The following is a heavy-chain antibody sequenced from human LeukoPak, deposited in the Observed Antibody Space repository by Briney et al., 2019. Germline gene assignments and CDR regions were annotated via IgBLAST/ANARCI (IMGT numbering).Heavy chain of an antibody. J-gene: IGHJ2*01. D-gene: IGHD3-22*01. CDR2: IYYSGST. Sequence: SETLSLTCTVSGGSISSYYWSWIRQPPGKGLEWIGYIYYSGSTNYNPSLKSRVTISVDTSKNQFSLKLSSVTAADTAVYYCARLVGSITMIVVVKSFWYFDLWGRGTLVTVSS. V-gene: IGHV4-59*08. CDR3: ARLVGSITMIVVVKSFWYFDL. CDR1: GGSISSYY.